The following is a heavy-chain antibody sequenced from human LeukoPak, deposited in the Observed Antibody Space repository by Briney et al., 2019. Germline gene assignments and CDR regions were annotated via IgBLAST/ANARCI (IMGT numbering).Heavy chain of an antibody. CDR3: ARPGVGDLDY. D-gene: IGHD3-3*01. Sequence: ASVKVSCKASGYSFTDYYIHWVRQAPGQGLEWMGCINPHSGDTKYAQKFQARVTMTRDTSISTAYMELSRLRSDDTAVYYCARPGVGDLDYWGQGTLVTVSS. CDR1: GYSFTDYY. CDR2: INPHSGDT. J-gene: IGHJ4*02. V-gene: IGHV1-2*02.